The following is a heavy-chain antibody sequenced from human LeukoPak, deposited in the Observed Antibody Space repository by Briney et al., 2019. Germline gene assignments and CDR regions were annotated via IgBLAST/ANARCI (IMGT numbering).Heavy chain of an antibody. CDR3: ARRKGSIAVAGY. V-gene: IGHV1-18*01. D-gene: IGHD6-19*01. Sequence: ASVKVSCKASGYTFTNYYIHWVRQAPGQGLEWMGWISAYNGNTNYAQKLQGRVTMTTDTSTSTAYMELRSLRSDDTAVYYCARRKGSIAVAGYWGQGTLVTVSS. CDR1: GYTFTNYY. CDR2: ISAYNGNT. J-gene: IGHJ4*02.